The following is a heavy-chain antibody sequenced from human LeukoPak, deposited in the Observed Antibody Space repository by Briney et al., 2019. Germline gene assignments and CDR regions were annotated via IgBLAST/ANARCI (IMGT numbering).Heavy chain of an antibody. CDR1: GASISSYY. Sequence: SETLSLTCTVSGASISSYYWSWIRQPPGKGLEWIGYIYYSGSTSYNPSLKSRVTISVDTSKNQVSLKLSSVTAADTAVYYCARHPPGGSYYYWGQGTLVTVSS. CDR3: ARHPPGGSYYY. V-gene: IGHV4-59*08. CDR2: IYYSGST. J-gene: IGHJ4*02. D-gene: IGHD1-26*01.